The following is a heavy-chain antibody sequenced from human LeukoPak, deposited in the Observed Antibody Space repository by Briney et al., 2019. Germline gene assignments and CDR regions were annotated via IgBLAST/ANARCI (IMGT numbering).Heavy chain of an antibody. CDR1: GYTLTELS. D-gene: IGHD5-12*01. CDR3: ARGGYIVATDDAFDI. CDR2: FDPEDGET. V-gene: IGHV1-24*01. Sequence: ASVKVSCKVSGYTLTELSMHWVRQAPGKGLEWMGGFDPEDGETIYAQKFQGRVTMTEDTSTDTAYMELSSLRSEDTAVYYCARGGYIVATDDAFDIWGQGTMVTVSS. J-gene: IGHJ3*02.